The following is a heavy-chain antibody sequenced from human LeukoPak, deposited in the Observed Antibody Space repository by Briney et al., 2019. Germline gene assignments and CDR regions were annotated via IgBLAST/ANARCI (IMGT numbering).Heavy chain of an antibody. CDR3: ARYCSGTTCPANAGYYFDF. D-gene: IGHD2-2*01. J-gene: IGHJ4*02. V-gene: IGHV1-18*01. Sequence: ASVKVSCKASGYIFTSYGITWVRQAPGQGLEWMGWISAYNDNTNYAQRLQGRVTMTTDTSTSTAYMELRSLRSDDTAVYYCARYCSGTTCPANAGYYFDFWGQGTLVTVSS. CDR2: ISAYNDNT. CDR1: GYIFTSYG.